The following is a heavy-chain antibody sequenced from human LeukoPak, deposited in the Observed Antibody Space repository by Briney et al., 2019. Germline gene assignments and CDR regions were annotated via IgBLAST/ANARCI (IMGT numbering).Heavy chain of an antibody. J-gene: IGHJ4*02. CDR2: IYYRGST. D-gene: IGHD3-22*01. V-gene: IGHV4-39*01. Sequence: SETLPLTCTVSGGSISSSNYYWGWIRQPPGKGLEWIGSIYYRGSTYYNPSLKSRVTISVDTSENQFSLKVTSVTAADTAVYYCARTYHYDSSGYFLPPYFDYWGQGTLVTVSS. CDR3: ARTYHYDSSGYFLPPYFDY. CDR1: GGSISSSNYY.